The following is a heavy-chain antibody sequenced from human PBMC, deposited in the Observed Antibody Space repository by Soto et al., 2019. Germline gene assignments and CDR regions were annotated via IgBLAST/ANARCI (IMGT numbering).Heavy chain of an antibody. J-gene: IGHJ3*02. CDR2: IYPDDSDV. D-gene: IGHD1-26*01. Sequence: GESLKISCRGSGYTFSNYWIGWVRQMPGKGLEWMGIIYPDDSDVRYRPSFQGQVTISADKSISTAFLQWTTLKASDIAIYFCAKHSHSGSYYWAFDIWGQGTMVTVSS. V-gene: IGHV5-51*01. CDR1: GYTFSNYW. CDR3: AKHSHSGSYYWAFDI.